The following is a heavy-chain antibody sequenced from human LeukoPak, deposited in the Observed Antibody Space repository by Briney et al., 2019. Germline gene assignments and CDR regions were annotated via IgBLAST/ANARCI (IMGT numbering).Heavy chain of an antibody. D-gene: IGHD5-12*01. CDR3: ARHPEVATILRWFDP. CDR2: IYYSGST. CDR1: GGSISSTTYY. J-gene: IGHJ5*02. V-gene: IGHV4-39*01. Sequence: PSETLSLTSTVSGGSISSTTYYWGWIRRPPGKGLEWIGTIYYSGSTYYNPSLKSRVTISVDTSKNQFSLKLSSVTAADTAVYYCARHPEVATILRWFDPWGQGTPVTVSS.